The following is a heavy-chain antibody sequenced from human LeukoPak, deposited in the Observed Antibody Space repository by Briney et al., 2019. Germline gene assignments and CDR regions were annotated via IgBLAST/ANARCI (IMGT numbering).Heavy chain of an antibody. CDR3: AKRGSTYLAYYFDD. CDR1: GASISNSNHY. Sequence: SETLSLTCTVSGASISNSNHYWAWIRQPPGKALEWLGNIYYTGSSYQSPTLGSRVTISVDTSNNQFSLNLPSVTAADTAIYFCAKRGSTYLAYYFDDWGQGTLVTVSS. CDR2: IYYTGSS. J-gene: IGHJ4*02. D-gene: IGHD1-1*01. V-gene: IGHV4-39*01.